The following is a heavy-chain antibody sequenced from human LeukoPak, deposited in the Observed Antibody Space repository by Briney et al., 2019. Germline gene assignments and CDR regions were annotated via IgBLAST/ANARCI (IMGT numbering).Heavy chain of an antibody. J-gene: IGHJ4*02. D-gene: IGHD5-24*01. CDR1: GGSISSYY. CDR3: ARDLQLGPFDF. V-gene: IGHV4-59*01. Sequence: PSETLSLTCTVSGGSISSYYWSWIRQPPGKGLEWIGYISYSGSTKYNPSLKSRVTISVDTSKNQFSLKLTSVTAADTAVYYCARDLQLGPFDFWGQGTLDTVSS. CDR2: ISYSGST.